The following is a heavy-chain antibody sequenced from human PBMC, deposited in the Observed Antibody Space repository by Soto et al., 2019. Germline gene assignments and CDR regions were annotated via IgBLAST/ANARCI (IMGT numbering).Heavy chain of an antibody. CDR1: GFTFGAFA. CDR2: LSAGGGST. CDR3: GKSHRATTAVSRYWYFGR. D-gene: IGHD4-4*01. Sequence: PXRSLLLSCADSGFTFGAFAMAWVRQRPGDGLEWVSSLSAGGGSTYYNNSVRGRFTISRDNSNGTLFQQMNNLRAQDTAVYFCGKSHRATTAVSRYWYFGRLRRGTLGTVPQ. J-gene: IGHJ2*01. V-gene: IGHV3-23*01.